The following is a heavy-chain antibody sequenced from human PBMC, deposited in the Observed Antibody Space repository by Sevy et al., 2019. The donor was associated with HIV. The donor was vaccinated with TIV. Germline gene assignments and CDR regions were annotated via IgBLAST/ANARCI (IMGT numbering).Heavy chain of an antibody. J-gene: IGHJ3*01. Sequence: GGSLRLSCAASGFPFSSYSFYWVRQAPGKGLEYVSAIGNDGETTLYASSVKGRFTISRDNSKDTVLLQMGRLRSEDMGVYYCTRVIGTYHALELWGRGTMVTVSS. CDR3: TRVIGTYHALEL. CDR1: GFPFSSYS. CDR2: IGNDGETT. D-gene: IGHD1-26*01. V-gene: IGHV3-64*01.